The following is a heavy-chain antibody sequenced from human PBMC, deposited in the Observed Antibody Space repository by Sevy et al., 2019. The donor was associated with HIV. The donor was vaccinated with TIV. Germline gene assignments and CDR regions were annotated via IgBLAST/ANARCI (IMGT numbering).Heavy chain of an antibody. Sequence: GGSLRLSCAASGFTFDDYTMNWVRQAPGKGLEWVSGISWSSGNIAYADSVEGRFTISRDNAKNSLYLQMNSLRVEDTASYYCVKDRSGSYSFDYWGQGTLVTVSS. J-gene: IGHJ4*02. CDR3: VKDRSGSYSFDY. D-gene: IGHD1-26*01. CDR1: GFTFDDYT. V-gene: IGHV3-9*01. CDR2: ISWSSGNI.